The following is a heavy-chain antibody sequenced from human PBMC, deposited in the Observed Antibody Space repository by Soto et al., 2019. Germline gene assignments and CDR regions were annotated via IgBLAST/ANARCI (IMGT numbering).Heavy chain of an antibody. J-gene: IGHJ4*02. CDR2: IYYSRST. CDR1: GGSISSSSYY. CDR3: ASGNYYDSSGYYYEMFDY. V-gene: IGHV4-39*01. D-gene: IGHD3-22*01. Sequence: SETLSLTCTVSGGSISSSSYYWGWIRQPPGKGLEWIGSIYYSRSTYYNPSLKSRVTISVDTSKIQFSLKLSSVTAADTAVYYCASGNYYDSSGYYYEMFDYWGQGTLVTVS.